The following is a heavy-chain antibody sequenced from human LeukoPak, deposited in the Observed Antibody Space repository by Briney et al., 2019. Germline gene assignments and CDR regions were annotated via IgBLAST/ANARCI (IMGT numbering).Heavy chain of an antibody. J-gene: IGHJ4*02. D-gene: IGHD3-22*01. CDR2: ISGDGGST. CDR1: GFTFDDYA. CDR3: AKSRGDYYDSSGYYYALFDY. V-gene: IGHV3-43*02. Sequence: GGSLRLSCAASGFTFDDYAMHWVRQAPGKGLEWVSLISGDGGSTYYSDSVKGRSTISRDNSKNSLYLQMNSLRTEDTALYYCAKSRGDYYDSSGYYYALFDYWDQGTLVTVSS.